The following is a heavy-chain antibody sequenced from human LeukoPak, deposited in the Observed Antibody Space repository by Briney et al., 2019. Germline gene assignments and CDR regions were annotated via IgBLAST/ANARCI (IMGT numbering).Heavy chain of an antibody. V-gene: IGHV1-18*01. CDR3: AGVGEFYRNSDPFGP. CDR1: GYTFATYA. CDR2: VSAYNGQT. J-gene: IGHJ5*02. D-gene: IGHD3-16*01. Sequence: ASVKVSCKASGYTFATYAISWVRQAPGQGLEWMGWVSAYNGQTSYAQKLQGRVTMTTDTSTKTAYMELRSLGSDDTAGYYCAGVGEFYRNSDPFGPWGQGTPVTGSS.